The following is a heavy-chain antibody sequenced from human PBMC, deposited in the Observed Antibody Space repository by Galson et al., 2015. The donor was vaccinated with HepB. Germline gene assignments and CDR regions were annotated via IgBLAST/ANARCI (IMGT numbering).Heavy chain of an antibody. CDR2: TYYRSKWYN. J-gene: IGHJ3*02. CDR1: GDSVSSNSAA. Sequence: CAISGDSVSSNSAAWNWIRQSPSRGLEWLGRTYYRSKWYNDYAVSVKSRITINPDTSKNQFSLQLNSVTPEDTAVYYCARESRFPWEWEHGAGDAFDIWGQGTMVTVSS. D-gene: IGHD1-26*01. V-gene: IGHV6-1*01. CDR3: ARESRFPWEWEHGAGDAFDI.